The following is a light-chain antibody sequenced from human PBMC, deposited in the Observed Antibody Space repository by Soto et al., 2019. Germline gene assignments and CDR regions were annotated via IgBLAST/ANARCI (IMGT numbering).Light chain of an antibody. V-gene: IGLV1-40*01. CDR1: SSNIGAGYD. CDR2: GNS. CDR3: QSYDSSLSGWV. Sequence: QSALTQPPSVSGAPGQRVTISCTESSSNIGAGYDVHWYQQLPGTAPKLLIYGNSNRPSGVPDRFSGSKSGTSASLAITGLQAEDDADYYCQSYDSSLSGWVFGGGTKVTVL. J-gene: IGLJ3*02.